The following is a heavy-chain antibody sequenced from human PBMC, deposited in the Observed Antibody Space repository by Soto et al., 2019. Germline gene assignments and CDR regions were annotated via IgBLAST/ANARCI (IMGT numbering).Heavy chain of an antibody. D-gene: IGHD3-9*01. CDR2: INTYNGNT. CDR3: ARDWGRGQFLTNKDY. V-gene: IGHV1-18*01. CDR1: GYTFTTYG. J-gene: IGHJ4*02. Sequence: ASVKVSCKASGYTFTTYGISWVRQAPGQGLEWMGWINTYNGNTNYAQKLQGRVIMTTDTSTSTAYMELRSLRSDDTAVYYCARDWGRGQFLTNKDYWGQGTLVTVSS.